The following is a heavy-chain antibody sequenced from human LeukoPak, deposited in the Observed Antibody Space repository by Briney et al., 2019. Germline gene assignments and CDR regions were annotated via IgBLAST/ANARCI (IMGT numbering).Heavy chain of an antibody. J-gene: IGHJ4*02. Sequence: GGSLRLSCTASGFTFGDYAMSWVRQAPGKGLVWVSRIKSDGSSTSYADSVKGRFTITRDSAKNTLYLQMNSLRAEDTAVYYCAKDRVTAAGYYFEYWGQGTLVTVSS. D-gene: IGHD6-13*01. CDR1: GFTFGDYA. V-gene: IGHV3-74*01. CDR2: IKSDGSST. CDR3: AKDRVTAAGYYFEY.